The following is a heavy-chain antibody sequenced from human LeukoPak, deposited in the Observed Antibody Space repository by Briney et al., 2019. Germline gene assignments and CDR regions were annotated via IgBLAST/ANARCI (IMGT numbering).Heavy chain of an antibody. V-gene: IGHV3-23*01. CDR1: GFTFTTYA. CDR2: ISGSGDIT. CDR3: AKNGDGSRANYHYFDC. J-gene: IGHJ4*02. D-gene: IGHD3-10*01. Sequence: GGSLRLSCAASGFTFTTYAMSWVRQAPGKGLEWVSIISGSGDITFYADSVGGRFTISRDNSKNTLYLQMSSLRADDTAVYYCAKNGDGSRANYHYFDCWGQGALATVSS.